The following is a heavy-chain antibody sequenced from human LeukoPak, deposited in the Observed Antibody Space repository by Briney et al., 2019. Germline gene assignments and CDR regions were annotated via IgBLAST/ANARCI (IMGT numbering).Heavy chain of an antibody. V-gene: IGHV4-59*01. CDR2: ISDSGST. D-gene: IGHD4-17*01. CDR1: GGSISSYY. Sequence: SETLSLTCTVSGGSISSYYWSWIRQPPGKGLEWIGYISDSGSTNYNPSLRSRVTISVDTSKNQFSLKLSSVTAADTALYYCARYDYGDCWFDPWGQGTLVTVSS. J-gene: IGHJ5*02. CDR3: ARYDYGDCWFDP.